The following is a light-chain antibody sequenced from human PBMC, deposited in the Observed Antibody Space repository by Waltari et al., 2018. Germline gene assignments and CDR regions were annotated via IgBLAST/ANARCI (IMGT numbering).Light chain of an antibody. J-gene: IGKJ2*01. V-gene: IGKV3-15*01. CDR1: QSVSSN. CDR2: GAS. Sequence: ETVMTQSPATLSVSSGERATLSCSASQSVSSNLAWYQQKPGQAPRLLIYGASTRATGIPARFSGSGSGTEFTLTISSLQSEDFAVYYCQQYNNWPPLYTFGQGTKLEI. CDR3: QQYNNWPPLYT.